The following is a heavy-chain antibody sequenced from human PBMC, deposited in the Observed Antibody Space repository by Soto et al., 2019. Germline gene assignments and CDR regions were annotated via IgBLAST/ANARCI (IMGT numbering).Heavy chain of an antibody. Sequence: GASVKVSCKASGYTFTSYYMHWVRQAPGQGLEWMGIINPSGGSTSYAQKFQGRVTMTRDTSTSTVYMELSSLRSEDTAVYYCARDQRYYDSSGYPFDYWGQGTLVTVSS. D-gene: IGHD3-22*01. J-gene: IGHJ4*02. V-gene: IGHV1-46*01. CDR1: GYTFTSYY. CDR3: ARDQRYYDSSGYPFDY. CDR2: INPSGGST.